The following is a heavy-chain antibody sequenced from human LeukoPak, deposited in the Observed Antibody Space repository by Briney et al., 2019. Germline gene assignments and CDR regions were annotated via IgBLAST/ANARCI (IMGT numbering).Heavy chain of an antibody. J-gene: IGHJ1*01. CDR3: ARGGRGYYDSSGYYYASEYFQH. CDR2: TYSGGST. D-gene: IGHD3-22*01. Sequence: GGSLRLSCAASGFTVSSNYMSWVRQAPGKGLEWVSVTYSGGSTYYADSVKGRFTISRDNSKNTLYLQMNSLRAEDTAVYYCARGGRGYYDSSGYYYASEYFQHWGQGTLVTVSS. V-gene: IGHV3-66*02. CDR1: GFTVSSNY.